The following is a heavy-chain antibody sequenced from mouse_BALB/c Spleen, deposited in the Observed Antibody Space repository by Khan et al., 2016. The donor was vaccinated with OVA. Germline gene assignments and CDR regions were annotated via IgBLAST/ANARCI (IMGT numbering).Heavy chain of an antibody. CDR2: IWAGGST. V-gene: IGHV2-9*02. CDR3: ASAFYNGAWFAY. D-gene: IGHD1-3*01. CDR1: GFSLSNYG. Sequence: VQLKESGPGLVAPSQTLSITCTVTGFSLSNYGVHWVRQPPGKGLEWLGVIWAGGSTNHNSALMSRLTISKDNSKSQVFLKMNSLQTDDTAMYXCASAFYNGAWFAYWGQGTLVTVSA. J-gene: IGHJ3*01.